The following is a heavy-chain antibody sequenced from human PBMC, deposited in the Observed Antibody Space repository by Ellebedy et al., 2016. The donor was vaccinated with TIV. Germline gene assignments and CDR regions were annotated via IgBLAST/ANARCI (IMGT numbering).Heavy chain of an antibody. Sequence: SETLSLTXTVPGGSISSYYWSWIRQPAGKGLEWIGRIYTSGSTNYNPSLKSRVTMSVDTSKNQFSLKLSSVTAADTAVYYCARHGGTGGLMYGDYVVYNWFDPWGQGTLVTVSS. V-gene: IGHV4-4*07. CDR2: IYTSGST. J-gene: IGHJ5*02. CDR1: GGSISSYY. D-gene: IGHD4-17*01. CDR3: ARHGGTGGLMYGDYVVYNWFDP.